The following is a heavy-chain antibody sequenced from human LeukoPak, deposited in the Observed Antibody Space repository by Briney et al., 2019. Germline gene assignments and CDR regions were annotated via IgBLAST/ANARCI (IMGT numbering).Heavy chain of an antibody. CDR3: ATPLPVAALNWFDP. D-gene: IGHD6-19*01. Sequence: ASVKVSCKASGYTFTGYYMHWVRQAPGQGLEWMGWINPNSGGTNYAQKLQGRVTMTRDTSISTAYMELSRLRSDDTAVYYCATPLPVAALNWFDPWGQGTLVTVSS. CDR2: INPNSGGT. V-gene: IGHV1-2*02. J-gene: IGHJ5*02. CDR1: GYTFTGYY.